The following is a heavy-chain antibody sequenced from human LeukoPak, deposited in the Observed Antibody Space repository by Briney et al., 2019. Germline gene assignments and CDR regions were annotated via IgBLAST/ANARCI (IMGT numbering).Heavy chain of an antibody. J-gene: IGHJ4*02. Sequence: PGGSLRLSCAASGFTFDDYAMHWVRQAPGKGLEWVSGISWNSGSIGYADSVKGRFTISRDNAKNSLYLQMNSLRAEDTAVYYCAKNFDWLLPFDYWGQGTLVTVSS. D-gene: IGHD3-9*01. CDR2: ISWNSGSI. CDR1: GFTFDDYA. V-gene: IGHV3-9*01. CDR3: AKNFDWLLPFDY.